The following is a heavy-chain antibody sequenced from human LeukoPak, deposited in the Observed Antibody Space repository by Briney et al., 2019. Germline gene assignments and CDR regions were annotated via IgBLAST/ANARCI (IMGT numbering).Heavy chain of an antibody. CDR2: INHSGST. D-gene: IGHD3-3*01. J-gene: IGHJ3*02. Sequence: SETLSLTCAVYGGSFSGYYWSWIRQPPGKGLEWIGEINHSGSTNYNPSLKSRVTISVDTSKNQFSLKLSSVTAADTAVYYCARVKYYDFWSGNDAFDIWGQGTMVSVSS. CDR3: ARVKYYDFWSGNDAFDI. CDR1: GGSFSGYY. V-gene: IGHV4-34*01.